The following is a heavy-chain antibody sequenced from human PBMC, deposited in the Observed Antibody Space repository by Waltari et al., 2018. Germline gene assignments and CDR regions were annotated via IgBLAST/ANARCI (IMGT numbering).Heavy chain of an antibody. Sequence: VQLVESGGGLVKSGGSLRLSCEASGVLFSSYNMNWVRQAPGKGLEWVSSITRDGFSIYYADSVKGRFTVSRDNAKNSLYVQMNNLGAEDTAVYYCAREYYYDGSTYDQWGQGTLVTVSS. CDR1: GVLFSSYN. J-gene: IGHJ4*02. V-gene: IGHV3-21*01. CDR3: AREYYYDGSTYDQ. CDR2: ITRDGFSI. D-gene: IGHD3-22*01.